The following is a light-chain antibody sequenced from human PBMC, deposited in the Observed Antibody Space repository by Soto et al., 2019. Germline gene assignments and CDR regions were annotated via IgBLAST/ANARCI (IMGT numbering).Light chain of an antibody. CDR2: GNS. J-gene: IGLJ1*01. V-gene: IGLV1-40*01. CDR1: SSNIGAGYD. CDR3: QSYATPVYG. Sequence: QSVLTQPPSVSGAPGQRVTISCTGSSSNIGAGYDVHWYQQLPGAAPKLLIYGNSNRPSGVPDRFSGSRSGTSASLAITGLQPEDEADYYCQSYATPVYGFGGGTKVTV.